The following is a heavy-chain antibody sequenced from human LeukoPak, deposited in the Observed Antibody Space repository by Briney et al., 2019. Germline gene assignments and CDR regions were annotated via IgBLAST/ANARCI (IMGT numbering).Heavy chain of an antibody. CDR1: GFTFSGSA. CDR3: TRHLAGDYGDYRDY. Sequence: PGGSLRLSCAASGFTFSGSAMLWVRQASGKGLEWVGRIRSKANSYATAYAASVKGRFTISRDDSKNTAYLQMNSLKTEDTAVYYCTRHLAGDYGDYRDYWGQGTLVTVSS. D-gene: IGHD4-17*01. J-gene: IGHJ4*02. V-gene: IGHV3-73*01. CDR2: IRSKANSYAT.